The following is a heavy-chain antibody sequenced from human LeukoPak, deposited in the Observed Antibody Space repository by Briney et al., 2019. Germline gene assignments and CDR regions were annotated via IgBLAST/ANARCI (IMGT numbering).Heavy chain of an antibody. Sequence: SETLSLTCTVSGGSISSSSYYWGWIRQPPGKGLVWIGSIYYSGSTYYNPSLKSRVTISVDTSKNQFSLKLSSVTAADTAVYYCARDSSGWYAYWGQGTLVTVSS. CDR2: IYYSGST. CDR3: ARDSSGWYAY. V-gene: IGHV4-39*07. D-gene: IGHD6-19*01. J-gene: IGHJ4*02. CDR1: GGSISSSSYY.